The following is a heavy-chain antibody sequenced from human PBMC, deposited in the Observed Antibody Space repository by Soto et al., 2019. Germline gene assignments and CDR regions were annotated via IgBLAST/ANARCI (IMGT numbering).Heavy chain of an antibody. CDR2: ILTGNGDT. J-gene: IGHJ6*02. CDR1: GYSFTSYA. CDR3: ARGELRYWYTMDV. Sequence: ASVKVSCKASGYSFTSYALHWLRQAPGQRPEWMGWILTGNGDTKYSQNFQGRVTIARVTFARTAYMELSSLRSEDTAVYYCARGELRYWYTMDVWGQGTTVTAP. D-gene: IGHD1-26*01. V-gene: IGHV1-3*04.